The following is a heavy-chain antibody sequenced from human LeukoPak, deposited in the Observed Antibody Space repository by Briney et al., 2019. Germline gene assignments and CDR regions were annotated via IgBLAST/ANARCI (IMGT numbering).Heavy chain of an antibody. CDR1: GFTFSSCD. Sequence: TGGSLRLSCAASGFTFSSCDMHWVPQATGKGREWVSTICPAGDTYYPGSVKGRFNISRENAKNSLYFQMNYLRVGDTAVYYCARGSAYSPDYWGQGTLVTVSS. J-gene: IGHJ4*02. CDR2: ICPAGDT. V-gene: IGHV3-13*04. D-gene: IGHD2-15*01. CDR3: ARGSAYSPDY.